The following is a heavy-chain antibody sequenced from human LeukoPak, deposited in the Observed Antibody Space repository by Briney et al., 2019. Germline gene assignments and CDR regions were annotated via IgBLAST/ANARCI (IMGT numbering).Heavy chain of an antibody. D-gene: IGHD2-21*02. J-gene: IGHJ4*02. CDR1: GFTFDEYA. Sequence: PGGSLRLSCAASGFTFDEYAMHWVRQAPGKGLEWVSGISYGSDTIGYVDSVKGRFTISRDNAKNSLYLQMNSLRPEDTAVYYCVRDRDWAFDYWGQGSLVTVSS. V-gene: IGHV3-9*01. CDR3: VRDRDWAFDY. CDR2: ISYGSDTI.